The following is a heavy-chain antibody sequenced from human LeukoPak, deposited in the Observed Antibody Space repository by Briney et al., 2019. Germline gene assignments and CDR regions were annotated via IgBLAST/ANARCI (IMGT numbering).Heavy chain of an antibody. V-gene: IGHV3-48*03. Sequence: PGRSLRLSCAASEFTFNSYGMHWVRQAPGKGLEWVSYISSSGSTIYYADSVKGRFTISRDNAKNSLYLQMNSLRAEDTAVYYCAELGITMIGGVWGKGTTVTISS. J-gene: IGHJ6*04. CDR1: EFTFNSYG. CDR2: ISSSGSTI. D-gene: IGHD3-10*02. CDR3: AELGITMIGGV.